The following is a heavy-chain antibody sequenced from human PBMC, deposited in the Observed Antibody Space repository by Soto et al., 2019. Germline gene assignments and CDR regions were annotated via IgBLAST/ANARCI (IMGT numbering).Heavy chain of an antibody. CDR3: ARCPSSSWYNYYYGMDV. D-gene: IGHD6-13*01. J-gene: IGHJ6*02. V-gene: IGHV4-34*01. Sequence: SETLSLTCAVYGGSFSGYYWSWIRQPPGKGLEWIGEINHSGSTNYNPSLKSRVTISVDTSKNQFSLKLSSVTAADTAVYYCARCPSSSWYNYYYGMDVWGQGTTVTVSS. CDR1: GGSFSGYY. CDR2: INHSGST.